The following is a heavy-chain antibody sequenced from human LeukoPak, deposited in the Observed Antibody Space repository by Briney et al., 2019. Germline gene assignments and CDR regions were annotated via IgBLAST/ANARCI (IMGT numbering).Heavy chain of an antibody. CDR1: GFTVSSNY. Sequence: GGSLRLSCAASGFTVSSNYMSWVRQAPGKGLEWVSVIYGGGSTYYADSVKGRFTISRDNSKNTLYLQMNSLRAEDTAVYYCATHVLRFLEWFYFDYWGQGTLVTVSS. V-gene: IGHV3-53*01. J-gene: IGHJ4*02. CDR3: ATHVLRFLEWFYFDY. CDR2: IYGGGST. D-gene: IGHD3-3*01.